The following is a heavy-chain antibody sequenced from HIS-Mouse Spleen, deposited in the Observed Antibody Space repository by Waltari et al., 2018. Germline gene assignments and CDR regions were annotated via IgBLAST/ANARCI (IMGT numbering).Heavy chain of an antibody. CDR3: ARVSAARPLYYFDY. Sequence: QVQLVQSGAEVKKPGASVKVSCKASGYTFTGYYMHWVRQAPGQGVEWMGWNNPNSGGTNYAQKFQGRVTMTRETSISTAYMELSRLRSDDTAVYYCARVSAARPLYYFDYWGQGTLVTVSS. CDR2: NNPNSGGT. CDR1: GYTFTGYY. V-gene: IGHV1-2*02. J-gene: IGHJ4*02. D-gene: IGHD6-6*01.